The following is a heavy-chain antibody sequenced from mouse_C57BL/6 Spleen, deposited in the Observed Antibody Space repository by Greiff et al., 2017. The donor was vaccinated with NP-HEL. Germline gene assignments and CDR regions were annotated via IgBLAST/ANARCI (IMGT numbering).Heavy chain of an antibody. Sequence: QVPLQQSGPELLKPGASVTISCKASGYTFTDYYINWVKQRPFQGLAWIGWIFPGSGSTYYNEKFKGKATLTVDKSSSTAYMLLSSLTSEDSAVYFCANSRELAWFAYWGQGTLVTVSA. CDR2: IFPGSGST. V-gene: IGHV1-75*01. CDR3: ANSRELAWFAY. J-gene: IGHJ3*01. CDR1: GYTFTDYY.